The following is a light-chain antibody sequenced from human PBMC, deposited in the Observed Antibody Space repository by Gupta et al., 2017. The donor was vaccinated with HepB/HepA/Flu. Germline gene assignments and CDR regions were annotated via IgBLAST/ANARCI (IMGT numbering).Light chain of an antibody. CDR3: LQDHTYPLT. V-gene: IGKV1-6*01. CDR1: QDIRNE. J-gene: IGKJ4*01. CDR2: SAS. Sequence: IQMTQSPSSLSASVGDRVTITCRAGQDIRNELSWYQQTPGKAPKVLIHSASHLQTGVPSRFSGSGSGTDFSLTISSLQPEDIAIYYCLQDHTYPLTFGGGTKVEI.